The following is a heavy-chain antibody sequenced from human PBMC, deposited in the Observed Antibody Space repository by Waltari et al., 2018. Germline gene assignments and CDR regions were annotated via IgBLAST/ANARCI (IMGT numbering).Heavy chain of an antibody. CDR1: GGSFSGYY. CDR3: ARGLRLWFRDYNYYMDV. V-gene: IGHV4-34*01. D-gene: IGHD3-10*01. Sequence: QVQLQQWGAGLLKPSETLSLTCAVYGGSFSGYYWSWIRQPPGKGVEWMGELNNSGSTTSIPSLKMRVAILVVTSKIQFSLKLCSVTAAETAVYYGARGLRLWFRDYNYYMDVWGKGTTVTVSS. J-gene: IGHJ6*03. CDR2: LNNSGST.